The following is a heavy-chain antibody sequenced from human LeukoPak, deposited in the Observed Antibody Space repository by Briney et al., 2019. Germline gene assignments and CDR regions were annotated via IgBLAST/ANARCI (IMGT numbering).Heavy chain of an antibody. CDR1: GFTFSSYA. CDR2: ISGSGGST. CDR3: AKDQDSSGCEYLDY. V-gene: IGHV3-23*01. D-gene: IGHD6-19*01. Sequence: GGSLRLSCAASGFTFSSYAMSWVRQAPGKGLEWVSAISGSGGSTYYADSVKGRFTISRDNSKNTLYLQMNSLRAEDTAVYYCAKDQDSSGCEYLDYWGQGTLVTVSS. J-gene: IGHJ4*02.